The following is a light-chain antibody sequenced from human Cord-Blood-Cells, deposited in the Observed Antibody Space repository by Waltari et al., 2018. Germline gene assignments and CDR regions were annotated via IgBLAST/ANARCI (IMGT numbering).Light chain of an antibody. J-gene: IGLJ3*02. Sequence: QSVLTQPPSASGTPGQRVTLPFSGSSSTIGSNYVYWYQQLPGTAPKLLIYRNNLRPSGVPDRFSGSKSGTSASLAISGLRSEDEADYYCAAWDDSLSGWVFGGGTKLTVL. CDR2: RNN. V-gene: IGLV1-47*01. CDR1: SSTIGSNY. CDR3: AAWDDSLSGWV.